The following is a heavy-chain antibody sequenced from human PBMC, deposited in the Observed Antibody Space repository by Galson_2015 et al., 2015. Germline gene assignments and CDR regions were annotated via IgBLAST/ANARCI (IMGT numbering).Heavy chain of an antibody. Sequence: LSLTCAVYGGSFSGYYWSWIRQPPGKGLEWIGEINHSGSTNYNPSLKSRVTITVDTSKNQFSLKLSSVTAADTAVYYCARAPAEKYDYVWGSYRYGSTAVWFDPWGQGTLVTVSS. CDR2: INHSGST. J-gene: IGHJ5*02. D-gene: IGHD3-16*02. CDR3: ARAPAEKYDYVWGSYRYGSTAVWFDP. CDR1: GGSFSGYY. V-gene: IGHV4-34*01.